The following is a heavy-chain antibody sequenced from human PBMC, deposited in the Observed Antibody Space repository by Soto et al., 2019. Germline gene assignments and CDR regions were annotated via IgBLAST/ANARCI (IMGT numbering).Heavy chain of an antibody. CDR1: GGSIRSYY. CDR3: ARGYGYSFDY. CDR2: IYYSGST. J-gene: IGHJ4*02. Sequence: QVQLQESGPGLVKPSETLSLTCTVSGGSIRSYYWSWIRQPPGKGLEWIGYIYYSGSTNYNPSLRSGGTISVDTSKNQFSLKLSSVTAADTAVYYCARGYGYSFDYWGQGTRVTVSS. D-gene: IGHD1-1*01. V-gene: IGHV4-59*08.